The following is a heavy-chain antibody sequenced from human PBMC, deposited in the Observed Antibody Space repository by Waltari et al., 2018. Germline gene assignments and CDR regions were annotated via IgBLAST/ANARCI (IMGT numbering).Heavy chain of an antibody. J-gene: IGHJ3*02. V-gene: IGHV3-48*04. Sequence: EVQLVESGGGLVQPGGSLRLSCAASGFTFSSYSMHWVRQDPGKGLEWVSYISSSSSTIYYADSVKGRFTISRDNAKNSLYLQMNRLRAEDTAVYYCARDGIVVVPGAFDIWGQGTMVTVSS. CDR3: ARDGIVVVPGAFDI. CDR2: ISSSSSTI. D-gene: IGHD3-22*01. CDR1: GFTFSSYS.